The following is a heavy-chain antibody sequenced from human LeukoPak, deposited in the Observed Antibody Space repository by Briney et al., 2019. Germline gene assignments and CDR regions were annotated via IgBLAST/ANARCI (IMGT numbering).Heavy chain of an antibody. D-gene: IGHD1-1*01. CDR3: VRGNAGPDM. CDR1: VFTFSNYW. CDR2: ITSGGSKT. Sequence: PVGPLRLSCAASVFTFSNYWMHWVRQAPSKGLVWVSRITSGGSKTIYADSVKGRFAISRDNAENTLYLQMNRLRAADTAVYSCVRGNAGPDMWGPGAMVTVSS. V-gene: IGHV3-74*01. J-gene: IGHJ3*02.